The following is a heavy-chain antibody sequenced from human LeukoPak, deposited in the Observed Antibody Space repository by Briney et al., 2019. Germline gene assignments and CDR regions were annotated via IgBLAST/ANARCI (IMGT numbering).Heavy chain of an antibody. D-gene: IGHD6-19*01. CDR2: IYYSGST. CDR3: ARLGRQWLVPFFDY. V-gene: IGHV4-39*01. CDR1: GGSISSSSYY. Sequence: SETLSLTCTVSGGSISSSSYYLGWIRQPPGKGLEWIGSIYYSGSTYYNPSLKSRVTISVDTSKNQFSLKLSSVTAADTAVYYCARLGRQWLVPFFDYWGQGTLVTVSS. J-gene: IGHJ4*02.